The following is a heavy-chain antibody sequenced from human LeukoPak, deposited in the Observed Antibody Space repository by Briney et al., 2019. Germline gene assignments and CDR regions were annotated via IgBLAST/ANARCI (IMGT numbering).Heavy chain of an antibody. V-gene: IGHV1-2*02. D-gene: IGHD3-22*01. CDR2: INPNGGGT. CDR1: GYTFTDYY. Sequence: ASVKVSCEASGYTFTDYYMHWVRQAPGQGLEWMGWINPNGGGTNYAQKFQGRVTMTRDTSISTAYMELNRLRSDDTAVYYCARDLTYYDSSGYSTDFWGQGTLVTVSS. CDR3: ARDLTYYDSSGYSTDF. J-gene: IGHJ4*02.